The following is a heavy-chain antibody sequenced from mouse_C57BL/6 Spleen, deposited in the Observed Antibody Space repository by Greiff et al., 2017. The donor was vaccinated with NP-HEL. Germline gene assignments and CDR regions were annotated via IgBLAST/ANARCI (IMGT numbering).Heavy chain of an antibody. V-gene: IGHV1-39*01. Sequence: EVKLQQSGPELVKPGASVKISCKASGYSFTDYYMNWVKQSNGKSLEWIGVINPNYGTTSYNQKFKGKATLTVDQSSSTAYMQLNSLTSEDSAVYYCANYYYGSNWYFDVWGTGTTVTVSS. CDR1: GYSFTDYY. J-gene: IGHJ1*03. D-gene: IGHD1-1*01. CDR2: INPNYGTT. CDR3: ANYYYGSNWYFDV.